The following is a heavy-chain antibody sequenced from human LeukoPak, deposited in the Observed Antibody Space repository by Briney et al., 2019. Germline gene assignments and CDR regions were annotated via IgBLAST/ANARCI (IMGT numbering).Heavy chain of an antibody. V-gene: IGHV1-2*02. CDR2: INPNSGGT. Sequence: ASVKVSCKASGYTFTVYYMHWVRQAPGQGLEWMGWINPNSGGTNYAQKFQGRVTMTRDTSISTAYMELSRLRSDDTAVYYCARDQAGTTSVWFDPWGQGTLVTVSS. J-gene: IGHJ5*02. CDR1: GYTFTVYY. CDR3: ARDQAGTTSVWFDP. D-gene: IGHD1-1*01.